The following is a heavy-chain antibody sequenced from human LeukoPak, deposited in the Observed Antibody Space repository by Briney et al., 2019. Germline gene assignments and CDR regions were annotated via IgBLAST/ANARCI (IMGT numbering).Heavy chain of an antibody. CDR1: GYTFTSYG. V-gene: IGHV1-18*01. CDR2: ISAYNGNT. CDR3: ASVAATQGNWFDP. J-gene: IGHJ5*02. D-gene: IGHD2-15*01. Sequence: ASVKVSCKASGYTFTSYGISWVRQAPGQGLEWMGWISAYNGNTNYAQKLQGRVTMTTDTSTSTAYMELRSLRSDDTAMYYCASVAATQGNWFDPWGQGTLVTVSS.